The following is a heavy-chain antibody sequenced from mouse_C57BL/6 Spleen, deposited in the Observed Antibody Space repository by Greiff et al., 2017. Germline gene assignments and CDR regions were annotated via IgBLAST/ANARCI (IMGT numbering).Heavy chain of an antibody. CDR2: ISGGGGNT. J-gene: IGHJ2*01. CDR1: GFTFSSYT. Sequence: EVKVVESGGGLVKPGGSLKLSCAASGFTFSSYTMSWVRQTPEKRLEWVATISGGGGNTYYPDSVKGRFTISRDNAKNTLYLQMSRLRSEDTALYYCARSSSDYFDYWGQGATLTVSS. V-gene: IGHV5-9*01. CDR3: ARSSSDYFDY. D-gene: IGHD1-1*01.